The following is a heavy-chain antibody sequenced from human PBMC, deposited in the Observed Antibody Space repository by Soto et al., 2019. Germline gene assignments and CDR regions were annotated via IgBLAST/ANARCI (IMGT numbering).Heavy chain of an antibody. CDR3: AKEAEEQWLIAPIDS. D-gene: IGHD6-19*01. Sequence: EVQLLESGGGLVQPGGSLRLSCAVSGFSFSNYAMSWVRQAPGKGLEWVSGISGGGFNTFYVDSVKGRFTISRDNSKNTLYLQMSSLTVEDTAIYYCAKEAEEQWLIAPIDSWGQGTLVTVSS. J-gene: IGHJ4*02. CDR2: ISGGGFNT. CDR1: GFSFSNYA. V-gene: IGHV3-23*01.